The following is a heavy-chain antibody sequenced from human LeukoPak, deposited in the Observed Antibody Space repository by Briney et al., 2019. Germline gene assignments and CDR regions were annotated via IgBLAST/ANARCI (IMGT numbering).Heavy chain of an antibody. V-gene: IGHV3-7*01. Sequence: GGSLRLSCAASGFTFSSYWMSWVRQAPGKGLEWVANIKQDGSEKYYVDSVKGRFTISRDNAKNSLYLQMNSLRAEDTAVYYCAREGEVLSYYDYVWGSYRSPFDYWGQGTLVTVSS. CDR1: GFTFSSYW. D-gene: IGHD3-16*02. J-gene: IGHJ4*02. CDR2: IKQDGSEK. CDR3: AREGEVLSYYDYVWGSYRSPFDY.